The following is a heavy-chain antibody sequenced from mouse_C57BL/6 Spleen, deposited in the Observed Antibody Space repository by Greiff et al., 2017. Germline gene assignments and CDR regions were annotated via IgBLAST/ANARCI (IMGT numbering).Heavy chain of an antibody. D-gene: IGHD2-12*01. V-gene: IGHV5-9-1*02. CDR3: TRERTYYSSFDY. Sequence: EVKLMESGEGLVKPGGSLKLSCAASGFTFSSYAMSWVRQTPEKRLEWVAYISSGGDYIYYADTVKGRFTISRDNARNTLYLQMSSLKSEDTAMYYCTRERTYYSSFDYWGQGTTLTVSS. CDR1: GFTFSSYA. J-gene: IGHJ2*01. CDR2: ISSGGDYI.